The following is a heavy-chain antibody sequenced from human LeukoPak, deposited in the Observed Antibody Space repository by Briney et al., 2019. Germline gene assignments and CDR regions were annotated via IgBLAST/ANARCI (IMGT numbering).Heavy chain of an antibody. CDR3: ASYYCSSTSCPDY. V-gene: IGHV4-34*01. J-gene: IGHJ4*02. CDR1: GGSFSGHY. D-gene: IGHD2-2*01. Sequence: SETLSLTCAVSGGSFSGHYWSWIRQSPGEGLEWIGEIDHSGNTNYNPPLKGRLTISVDTSKSQFSLKLSSVTAADTAVYYCASYYCSSTSCPDYWGQGTLVTVSS. CDR2: IDHSGNT.